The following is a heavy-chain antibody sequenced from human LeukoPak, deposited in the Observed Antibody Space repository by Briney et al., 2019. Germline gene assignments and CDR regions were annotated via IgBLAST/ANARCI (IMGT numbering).Heavy chain of an antibody. V-gene: IGHV4-59*01. CDR2: IYYSGST. CDR3: ARVRFLEWLPDAFDI. D-gene: IGHD3-3*01. J-gene: IGHJ3*02. Sequence: SETLSLTCTVSGGSISIYYWSWIRQPPGKGLEWIGYIYYSGSTDYNPSHKSRVTISVDTSKNQFSLKLSSVTAADTAVYYCARVRFLEWLPDAFDIWGQGTMVTVSS. CDR1: GGSISIYY.